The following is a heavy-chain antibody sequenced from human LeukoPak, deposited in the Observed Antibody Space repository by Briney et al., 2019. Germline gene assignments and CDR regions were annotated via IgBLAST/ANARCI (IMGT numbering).Heavy chain of an antibody. Sequence: GGSLRLSCAASGFTVSSNYMSWVRQAPGKGLEWVSVIYSGGSTYYADSVKGRFTISRDNSKNTLYLQMNSLRAEDTAVYYCARDDYVWGSYRYNAFDIWGQGTMVTVSS. V-gene: IGHV3-53*01. J-gene: IGHJ3*02. CDR3: ARDDYVWGSYRYNAFDI. D-gene: IGHD3-16*02. CDR1: GFTVSSNY. CDR2: IYSGGST.